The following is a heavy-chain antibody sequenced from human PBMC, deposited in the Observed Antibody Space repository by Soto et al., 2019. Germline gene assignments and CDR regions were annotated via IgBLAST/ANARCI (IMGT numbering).Heavy chain of an antibody. CDR3: ARGRYCLTGRCFPTGLDR. Sequence: SLPRSDACPVGGECSSRCEYFHAKIRQPPGQALEYIGYIYKSATTYYNLSFEGRVAISVDTSKSQFSLNVTSVTAADTAVYFCARGRYCLTGRCFPTGLDRWGRGAVVPVSS. CDR1: GECSSRCEYF. J-gene: IGHJ4*02. CDR2: IYKSATT. V-gene: IGHV4-30-4*01. D-gene: IGHD7-27*01.